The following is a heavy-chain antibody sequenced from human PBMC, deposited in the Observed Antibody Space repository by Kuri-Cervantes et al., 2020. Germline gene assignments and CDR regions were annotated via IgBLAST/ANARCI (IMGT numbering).Heavy chain of an antibody. J-gene: IGHJ2*01. CDR3: ARVLYGGDSFWYIDL. D-gene: IGHD4-23*01. CDR1: GFNLRSYA. Sequence: LSLTCAASGFNLRSYAMHWVRQAPGKGLEWVAALSYDGSNKYYADSVKGRFTISRDNSKNTLYVQMNSLRAEDTAVYYCARVLYGGDSFWYIDLWGRGTLVTVSS. CDR2: LSYDGSNK. V-gene: IGHV3-30*14.